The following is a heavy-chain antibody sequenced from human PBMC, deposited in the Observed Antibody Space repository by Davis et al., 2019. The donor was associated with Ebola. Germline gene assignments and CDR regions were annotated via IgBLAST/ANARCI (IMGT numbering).Heavy chain of an antibody. CDR3: ARADFGSGSSYGMDV. V-gene: IGHV3-48*02. Sequence: GSLSLSCAVSGFTFSSYSMNWVRRAPATGLEWVSYISSSSNTIYYGDSVKGRFTISRDNDRNSLYLQMNSLRYEDTAVYYWARADFGSGSSYGMDVSGKRTTVTVSS. D-gene: IGHD3-10*01. CDR1: GFTFSSYS. J-gene: IGHJ6*04. CDR2: ISSSSNTI.